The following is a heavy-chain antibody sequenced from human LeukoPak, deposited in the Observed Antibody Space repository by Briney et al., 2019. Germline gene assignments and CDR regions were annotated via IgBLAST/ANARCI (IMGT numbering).Heavy chain of an antibody. V-gene: IGHV3-33*08. J-gene: IGHJ6*02. CDR3: ARDRLELDYYYGMDV. D-gene: IGHD1-7*01. CDR1: GFTFSSYA. Sequence: GGSLRLSCAASGFTFSSYAMHWVRQAPGKGLEWVAVIWYDGSNKYYADSVKGRFTISRDNSKNTLYLQMNSLRAEDTAVCYCARDRLELDYYYGMDVWGQGTTVTVSS. CDR2: IWYDGSNK.